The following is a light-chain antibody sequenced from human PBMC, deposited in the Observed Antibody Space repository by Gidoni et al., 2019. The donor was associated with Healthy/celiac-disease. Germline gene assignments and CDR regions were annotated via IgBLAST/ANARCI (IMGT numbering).Light chain of an antibody. Sequence: DIQMTQSPSTLSASVGDRVTLTCRASQSISSWLAWYQQKPGKAPKLLIYKASSLESGVPSRFSGSGSGTEFTLTISSLQPDDFATYYCQQYNSYETFGQGTKVEIK. CDR2: KAS. CDR3: QQYNSYET. J-gene: IGKJ1*01. V-gene: IGKV1-5*03. CDR1: QSISSW.